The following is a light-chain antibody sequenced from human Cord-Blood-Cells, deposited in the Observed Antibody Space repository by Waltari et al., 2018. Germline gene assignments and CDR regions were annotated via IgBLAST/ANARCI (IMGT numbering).Light chain of an antibody. CDR3: QQYNNWPPIT. Sequence: EIVMPQSPATLSVSPGERATLSCRASQSVSSNLAWYQQKPGQAPRLLIYGASTRATGIPARFSCSGSGTEFTLTISSLQSKDFAVYYCQQYNNWPPITFGQGTRLESK. J-gene: IGKJ5*01. CDR1: QSVSSN. V-gene: IGKV3D-15*01. CDR2: GAS.